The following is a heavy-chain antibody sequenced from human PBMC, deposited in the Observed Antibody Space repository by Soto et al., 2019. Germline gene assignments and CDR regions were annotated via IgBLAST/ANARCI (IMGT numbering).Heavy chain of an antibody. D-gene: IGHD2-15*01. V-gene: IGHV3-48*01. Sequence: EVQLVESGGGLVQPGGSLRLSCAASGFTVSSYRMNWVRQAPGKGLEWVSYISSSSRTIYYADSVKGRFTISRDNAKNSLYLQMNSLRAEDTAVYYCARDKGRSPLDYWGQGTLVTVSS. CDR1: GFTVSSYR. CDR2: ISSSSRTI. CDR3: ARDKGRSPLDY. J-gene: IGHJ4*02.